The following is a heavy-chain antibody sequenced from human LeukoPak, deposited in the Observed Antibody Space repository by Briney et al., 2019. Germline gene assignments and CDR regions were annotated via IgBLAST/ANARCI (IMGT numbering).Heavy chain of an antibody. Sequence: ASVNVSCKASGYTFTSYGISWVRQAPGQGLEWMGWINPNSGGTNYAQKFQGKVTMTRDTSISTAYMELSRLRSDDTAVYYCASNKGGIAAAGPSYYYYYMDVWGKGTTVTVSS. CDR1: GYTFTSYG. V-gene: IGHV1-2*02. CDR3: ASNKGGIAAAGPSYYYYYMDV. CDR2: INPNSGGT. J-gene: IGHJ6*03. D-gene: IGHD6-13*01.